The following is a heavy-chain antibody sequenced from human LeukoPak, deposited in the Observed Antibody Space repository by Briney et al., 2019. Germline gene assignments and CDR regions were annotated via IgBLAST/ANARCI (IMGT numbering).Heavy chain of an antibody. CDR3: ARPTSGDYGDYSFDY. CDR2: INSDGSST. D-gene: IGHD4-17*01. Sequence: GGSLRLSCAASGFTFSSYWMHWVRQAPGKGLVWVSRINSDGSSTSYADSVKGRFTISRDSAKNTLYLQMNSLRAEDTAVYYCARPTSGDYGDYSFDYWGQGTLVTVSS. CDR1: GFTFSSYW. V-gene: IGHV3-74*01. J-gene: IGHJ4*02.